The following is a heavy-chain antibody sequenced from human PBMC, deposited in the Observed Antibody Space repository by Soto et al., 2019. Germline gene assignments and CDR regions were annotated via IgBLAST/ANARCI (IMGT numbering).Heavy chain of an antibody. CDR2: INHSGST. Sequence: SETLSLTCAVYGGSFSGYYWSWIRQPPGKGLEWIGEINHSGSTNYNPSLKSRVTISVDTSKNQFSLKLSSVTAADTAVYYCARDQIVVVVAATRNWFDPWGQGTLVTVSS. CDR1: GGSFSGYY. V-gene: IGHV4-34*01. D-gene: IGHD2-15*01. CDR3: ARDQIVVVVAATRNWFDP. J-gene: IGHJ5*02.